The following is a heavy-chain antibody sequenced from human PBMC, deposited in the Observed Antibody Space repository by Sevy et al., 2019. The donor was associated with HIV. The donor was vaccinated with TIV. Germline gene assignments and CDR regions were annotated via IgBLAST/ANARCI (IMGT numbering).Heavy chain of an antibody. CDR2: MHYGGNT. Sequence: SETLSLTCTASGGSLVSPTFYWGWLRQPPGERLEWIAAMHYGGNTYYNPSLKDRLAMSIDTSKNQFSLNLTSVTAADAAVYHCVRDHHLRGRHWFDSWGQGALVTVSS. V-gene: IGHV4-39*02. J-gene: IGHJ5*01. D-gene: IGHD3-16*01. CDR1: GGSLVSPTFY. CDR3: VRDHHLRGRHWFDS.